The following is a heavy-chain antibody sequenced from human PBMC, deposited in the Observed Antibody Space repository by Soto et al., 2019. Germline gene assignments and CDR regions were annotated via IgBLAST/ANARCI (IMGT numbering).Heavy chain of an antibody. V-gene: IGHV3-23*01. CDR1: GFTFSTNA. CDR2: IRGSGVST. CDR3: AKSVGEHGRFRTPFDP. Sequence: GGSLRLSCAASGFTFSTNAMTWVRQAPRKGLEWVSTIRGSGVSTYYADSVKGRFTISRDASKNTLYLQMNSLRAEDTAIYYCAKSVGEHGRFRTPFDPWGQGTLVTVSS. D-gene: IGHD3-10*01. J-gene: IGHJ5*02.